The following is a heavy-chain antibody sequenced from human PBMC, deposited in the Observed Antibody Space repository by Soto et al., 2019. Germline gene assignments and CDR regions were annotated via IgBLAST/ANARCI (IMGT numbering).Heavy chain of an antibody. V-gene: IGHV2-5*02. D-gene: IGHD3-22*01. CDR3: VQSVGYDSSAYYMECLDH. Sequence: QITLKESGPTLVKPTQTLTLTCTFSGFSPSTGGVGVGWIRQPPGKALEWLALIYWDDDKRYSPSLKSRLTITKDTSKSQVVLTMTNMDPVDTATYYCVQSVGYDSSAYYMECLDHWGQGTLVTVSS. J-gene: IGHJ4*02. CDR2: IYWDDDK. CDR1: GFSPSTGGVG.